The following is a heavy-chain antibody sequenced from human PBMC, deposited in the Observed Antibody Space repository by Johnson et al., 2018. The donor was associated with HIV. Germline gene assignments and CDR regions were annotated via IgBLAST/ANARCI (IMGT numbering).Heavy chain of an antibody. Sequence: VQLVESGGGLVQPGGSLRLSCAASGFTVSSYYMSWVRQAPGKGLEWVSVLFSGDTTYYADSVKGRFTISRDNSKNTLYLQMNSLRAEDTAGYYCARAWRDGYTCDAFDIWGQGTMVTGSS. CDR3: ARAWRDGYTCDAFDI. J-gene: IGHJ3*02. D-gene: IGHD5-24*01. CDR2: LFSGDTT. V-gene: IGHV3-66*01. CDR1: GFTVSSYY.